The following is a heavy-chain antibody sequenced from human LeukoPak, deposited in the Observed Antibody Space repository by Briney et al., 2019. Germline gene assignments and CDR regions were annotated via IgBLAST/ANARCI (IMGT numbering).Heavy chain of an antibody. CDR1: GGTFSSYA. Sequence: SVKVSCKASGGTFSSYAISWVRQAPGQGLEWMGGIIPIFGTANYAQKFQGRVTITTDVSTSTAYMELSSLRSEDTAVYYCASPSSSVQLWFPFDYWGQGTLVTVSS. D-gene: IGHD5-18*01. CDR3: ASPSSSVQLWFPFDY. J-gene: IGHJ4*02. V-gene: IGHV1-69*05. CDR2: IIPIFGTA.